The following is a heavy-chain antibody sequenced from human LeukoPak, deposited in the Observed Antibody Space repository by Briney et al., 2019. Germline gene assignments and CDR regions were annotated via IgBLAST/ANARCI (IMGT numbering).Heavy chain of an antibody. Sequence: SETLSLTCTVSGGSISSSSYYWGWIRQPPGKGLEWIGSVYYKGNTYYIPSLKSRVTISVDTSKNQFSLKLSSVTAADTAVYYCARQEGYWGQGTLVTVSS. CDR3: ARQEGY. CDR2: VYYKGNT. CDR1: GGSISSSSYY. V-gene: IGHV4-39*01. J-gene: IGHJ4*02.